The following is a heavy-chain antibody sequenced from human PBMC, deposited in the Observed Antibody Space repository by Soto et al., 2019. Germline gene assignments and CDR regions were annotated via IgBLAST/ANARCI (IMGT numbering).Heavy chain of an antibody. Sequence: QVQLVESGGGVIQPGRSLRLSCGASGFTFSTYGMHWVRQAPGKGLEWVAVISHDGSNKYYADSVKGRFTISRDNSKNTLYLQMNSLKREDTAVYHCANGYRSGWYYFDYWGQGTLVTVSS. D-gene: IGHD6-19*01. V-gene: IGHV3-30*18. J-gene: IGHJ4*02. CDR1: GFTFSTYG. CDR3: ANGYRSGWYYFDY. CDR2: ISHDGSNK.